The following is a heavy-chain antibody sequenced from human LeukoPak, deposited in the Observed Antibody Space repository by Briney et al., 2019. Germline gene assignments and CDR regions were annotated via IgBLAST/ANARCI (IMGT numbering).Heavy chain of an antibody. CDR1: GFTFSSYW. Sequence: GGSLRLSCAASGFTFSSYWMPWVRQAPGKGLVWVSRINGDGSSRSYADSVKGRFSISRDNTRNTVYMQMNSLRAEDTAVYYCTRGGGTSDYWGQGTLVTVSS. CDR3: TRGGGTSDY. CDR2: INGDGSSR. D-gene: IGHD1-14*01. V-gene: IGHV3-74*01. J-gene: IGHJ4*02.